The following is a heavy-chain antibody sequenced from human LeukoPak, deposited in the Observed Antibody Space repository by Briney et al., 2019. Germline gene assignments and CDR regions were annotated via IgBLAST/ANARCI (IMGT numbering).Heavy chain of an antibody. CDR1: GGSFSGYY. V-gene: IGHV4-34*01. Sequence: PSETLSLTRAVYGGSFSGYYWSWIRQPPGKGLEWIGEINHSGSTNYNPSLKSRVTIPVDTSKNQFSLKLSSVTAADTAVYHCARARVMWDIVVVVAAKYFDYWGQGTLVTVSS. CDR3: ARARVMWDIVVVVAAKYFDY. J-gene: IGHJ4*02. CDR2: INHSGST. D-gene: IGHD2-15*01.